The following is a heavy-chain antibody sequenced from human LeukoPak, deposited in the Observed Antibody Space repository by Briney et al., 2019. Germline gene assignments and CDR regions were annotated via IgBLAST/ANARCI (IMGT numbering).Heavy chain of an antibody. CDR1: GGSISSGDYY. CDR3: ARHAEVATYCGGDCRKHDAFDI. D-gene: IGHD2-21*02. Sequence: PSETLSLTCTVSGGSISSGDYYWSWIRQPPGKGLEWIGYIYYSGSTYYNPSLKSRVTISVDTSKNQFSLKLSSVTAADTAVYYCARHAEVATYCGGDCRKHDAFDIWGQGTMVTVSS. CDR2: IYYSGST. V-gene: IGHV4-30-4*01. J-gene: IGHJ3*02.